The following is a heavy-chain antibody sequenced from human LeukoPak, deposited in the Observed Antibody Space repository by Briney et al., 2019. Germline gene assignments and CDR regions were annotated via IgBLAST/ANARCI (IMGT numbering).Heavy chain of an antibody. J-gene: IGHJ4*02. Sequence: GGSLRLSCAASGFTFDDYGMHWVRQVPGKGLEWVSGIRWNSGSIGYGDSVRGRFTISRENAKNSLYLQMNSLRAEDTALYYCAKGSHDSRPYYFDFWGQEILVTVSS. V-gene: IGHV3-9*01. CDR1: GFTFDDYG. CDR3: AKGSHDSRPYYFDF. D-gene: IGHD3-3*01. CDR2: IRWNSGSI.